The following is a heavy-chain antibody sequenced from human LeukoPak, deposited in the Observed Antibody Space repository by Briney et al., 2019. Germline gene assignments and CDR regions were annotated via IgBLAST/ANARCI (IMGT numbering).Heavy chain of an antibody. CDR2: IYHSGSP. CDR3: ARGLWFGDENPPYFDY. Sequence: PSGTLSLTCIISGGSITSSHWWNWVRQTPEKGLEWIGEIYHSGSPNYNPSLKSRVTISVDTSKNQFSLNLHSVTAADTAVYYCARGLWFGDENPPYFDYWGQGILVTVSS. J-gene: IGHJ4*02. D-gene: IGHD3-10*01. CDR1: GGSITSSHW. V-gene: IGHV4-4*02.